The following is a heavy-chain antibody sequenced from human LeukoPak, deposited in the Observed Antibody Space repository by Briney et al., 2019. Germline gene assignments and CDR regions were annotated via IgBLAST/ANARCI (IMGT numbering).Heavy chain of an antibody. CDR3: ARARLPYYDFWSGYTKKDYYMDV. V-gene: IGHV1-2*02. Sequence: AASVKVSCKASGYTFTGYYMHWVRQAPGQGLEWMGWINPNSGGTNYAQKFQGRVTMTRDTSISTAYMELSRLRSDETAVYYCARARLPYYDFWSGYTKKDYYMDVWGKGTTVTVSS. J-gene: IGHJ6*03. CDR1: GYTFTGYY. D-gene: IGHD3-3*01. CDR2: INPNSGGT.